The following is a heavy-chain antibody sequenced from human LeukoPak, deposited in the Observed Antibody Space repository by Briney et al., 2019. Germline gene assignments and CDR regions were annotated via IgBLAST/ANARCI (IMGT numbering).Heavy chain of an antibody. Sequence: GGSLRLSCAASGFTFRNYNMNWVRQAPGKGLEWVSSINSSSGYIYYADSVKGRFTISRDNSKNTLYLQMNSLRAEDTAVYYCAKCLGPFGGVIVEAFDIWGQGTMVTVSS. D-gene: IGHD3-16*02. CDR2: INSSSGYI. CDR3: AKCLGPFGGVIVEAFDI. V-gene: IGHV3-21*04. CDR1: GFTFRNYN. J-gene: IGHJ3*02.